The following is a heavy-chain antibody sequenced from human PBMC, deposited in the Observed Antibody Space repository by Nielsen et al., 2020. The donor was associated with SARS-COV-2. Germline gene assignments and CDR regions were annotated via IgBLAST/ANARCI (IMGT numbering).Heavy chain of an antibody. CDR2: ISSSSSYT. J-gene: IGHJ6*02. D-gene: IGHD6-19*01. V-gene: IGHV3-11*05. CDR3: ARDGSSGWSSGYYYYGMDV. Sequence: WIRQPPGKGLEWVSYISSSSSYTNYADSVKGRFTISRDNAKNSLYLQMNSLRAEDTAVYYCARDGSSGWSSGYYYYGMDVWGQGTTVTVSS.